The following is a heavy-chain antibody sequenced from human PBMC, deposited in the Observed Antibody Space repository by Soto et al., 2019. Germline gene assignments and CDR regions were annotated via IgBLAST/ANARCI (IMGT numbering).Heavy chain of an antibody. CDR2: IHERGVT. D-gene: IGHD4-17*01. V-gene: IGHV4-59*02. CDR3: ARDPAGDYGH. Sequence: SETLSLTCNVSGGSVSDYYWSWLRQAPGKGLEWIGYIHERGVTNYNPSLKSRVTMSVDTSKNQFSLTLRSVHTADTAIYFCARDPAGDYGHWGRGTLVTVSS. J-gene: IGHJ4*02. CDR1: GGSVSDYY.